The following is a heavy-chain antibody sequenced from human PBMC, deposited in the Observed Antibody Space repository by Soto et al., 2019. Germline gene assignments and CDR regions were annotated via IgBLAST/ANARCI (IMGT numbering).Heavy chain of an antibody. CDR2: ISYDGSNK. Sequence: GGSLRLSCAASGFTFSSYAMHWVRQAPGKGLEWVAVISYDGSNKYYADSVKGRFTISRDNSKNTLYLQMNSLRAEDTAVYYCARDALSHQLVPSPGDYWGQGTLVTVSS. CDR1: GFTFSSYA. V-gene: IGHV3-30-3*01. D-gene: IGHD2-2*01. J-gene: IGHJ4*02. CDR3: ARDALSHQLVPSPGDY.